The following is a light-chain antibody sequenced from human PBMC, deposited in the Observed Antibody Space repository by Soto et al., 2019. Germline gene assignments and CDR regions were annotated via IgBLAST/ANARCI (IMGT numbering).Light chain of an antibody. CDR3: QQYDKWPIT. CDR2: GIS. J-gene: IGKJ5*01. V-gene: IGKV3-20*01. Sequence: EIVLTQSPGTLSLSPGEGATLACRASQSIPTTYFAWYQQKPGQAPRLLIYGISIRATGIPDRFSGSGSGTEVTTTSRRLQSEDFAVYYCQQYDKWPITFGQGTRLEIK. CDR1: QSIPTTY.